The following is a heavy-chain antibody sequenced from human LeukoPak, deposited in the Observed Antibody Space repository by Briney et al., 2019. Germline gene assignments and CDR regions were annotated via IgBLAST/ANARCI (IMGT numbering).Heavy chain of an antibody. CDR3: ARVDYGSGCDS. CDR1: GFTFSSYS. Sequence: PGGSLRLSCVVSGFTFSSYSMHWVRQAPGKGLEFVSAISSNGDRTYYANSVKGRFTISRDISKNTLYLQMGSLRPEDMAVYYCARVDYGSGCDSWGQGTLVTVSS. D-gene: IGHD6-19*01. V-gene: IGHV3-64*01. J-gene: IGHJ4*02. CDR2: ISSNGDRT.